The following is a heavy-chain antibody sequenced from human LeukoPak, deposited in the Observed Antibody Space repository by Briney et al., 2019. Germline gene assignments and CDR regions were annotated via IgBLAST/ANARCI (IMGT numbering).Heavy chain of an antibody. D-gene: IGHD6-19*01. Sequence: PSQTLSLTCTVSGGSISSGSYYWSWIRQPAGKGLEWIGRIYTSGSTNYNPSLKSRVTISVDTSKNQFSLKLSSVTAADTAVYYCARVQGPSFGFLVQQWPTFDPWGQGTLVTVSS. CDR3: ARVQGPSFGFLVQQWPTFDP. CDR1: GGSISSGSYY. V-gene: IGHV4-61*02. J-gene: IGHJ5*02. CDR2: IYTSGST.